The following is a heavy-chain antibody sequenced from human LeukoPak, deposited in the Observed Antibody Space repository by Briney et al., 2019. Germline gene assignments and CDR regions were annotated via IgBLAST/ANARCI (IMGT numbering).Heavy chain of an antibody. CDR3: ARVMSGSGSKYFDY. J-gene: IGHJ4*02. D-gene: IGHD3-10*01. CDR2: ISSTGENS. CDR1: GFTFSSFP. V-gene: IGHV3-64*01. Sequence: GGSLRLSCAASGFTFSSFPMHWVRQVPGKGLEYVSAISSTGENSYYANSVKDRFTISRDNSKNTLYLQMGSLRTEDMAVYYCARVMSGSGSKYFDYWGQGTLVTVSS.